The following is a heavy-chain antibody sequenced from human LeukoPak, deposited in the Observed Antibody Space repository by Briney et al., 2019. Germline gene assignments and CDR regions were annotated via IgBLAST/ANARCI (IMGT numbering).Heavy chain of an antibody. CDR3: ARVSKTYYDFWSGYYEDYYMDV. V-gene: IGHV1-18*01. CDR2: ISAYNGNT. Sequence: ASVKVSCKASGYTFTSYGISWVRQAPGQGLEWMGWISAYNGNTNYAQKLQGRVTMTTDTSTSTAYMELRSLRSDDTAVYYCARVSKTYYDFWSGYYEDYYMDVWGKGTTVTVSS. J-gene: IGHJ6*03. CDR1: GYTFTSYG. D-gene: IGHD3-3*01.